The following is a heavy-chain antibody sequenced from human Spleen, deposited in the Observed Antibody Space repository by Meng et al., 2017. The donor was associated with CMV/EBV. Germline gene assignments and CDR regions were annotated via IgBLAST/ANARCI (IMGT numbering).Heavy chain of an antibody. CDR1: GFTFSSYG. D-gene: IGHD3-3*01. CDR3: AKSGGFWSGYSRYFDY. CDR2: IRYDGSNK. V-gene: IGHV3-30*02. J-gene: IGHJ4*02. Sequence: VQVVASGGGEVQPGGSLRLCGAASGFTFSSYGMHWVRQAPGKGLEWVAFIRYDGSNKYYADSVKGRFTISRHNSKNTLYLQMNSLRAEDTAVYYCAKSGGFWSGYSRYFDYWGQGTLVTVSS.